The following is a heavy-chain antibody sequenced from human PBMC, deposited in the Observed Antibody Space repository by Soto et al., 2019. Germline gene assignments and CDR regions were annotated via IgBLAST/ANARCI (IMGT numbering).Heavy chain of an antibody. D-gene: IGHD4-17*01. J-gene: IGHJ4*02. V-gene: IGHV4-30-2*01. CDR2: IYHSGST. CDR1: GGSISSGGYS. Sequence: QLQLQESGSGLVKPSQTLSLTCAVSGGSISSGGYSWSWIRQPPGKGLEWIGYIYHSGSTYYNPSLKSRVTKTLYXSKKQFSLKLSSVTAAETAVYYCARGMTTVTTLDYWGQGTLVTVSS. CDR3: ARGMTTVTTLDY.